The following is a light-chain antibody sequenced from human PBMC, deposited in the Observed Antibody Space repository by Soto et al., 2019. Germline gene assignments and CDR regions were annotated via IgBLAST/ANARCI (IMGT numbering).Light chain of an antibody. CDR3: QQGKSFPLT. CDR2: GTY. V-gene: IGKV1D-12*01. Sequence: DIQMTQSPSSVSASVGDRVTITCRASQDITNYLAWYQQRPGKAPKLLVYGTYNLQNGVPSRFSGSASGTDFTLTISSLQPEDFATYFCQQGKSFPLTFGGGTKVDIK. J-gene: IGKJ4*01. CDR1: QDITNY.